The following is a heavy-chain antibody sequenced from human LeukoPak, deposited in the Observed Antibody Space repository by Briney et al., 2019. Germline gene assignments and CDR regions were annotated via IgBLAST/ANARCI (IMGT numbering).Heavy chain of an antibody. CDR3: ARSWVDHDPFDI. J-gene: IGHJ3*02. D-gene: IGHD2-15*01. CDR1: GFTFSSYA. V-gene: IGHV3-30*04. Sequence: PGRSLRLSCAASGFTFSSYAMHWVRQAPGKGLEWVAVISYDGSNKYYADSVKGRFTISRDNSKNTLYLQMNSLRAEDTAVYYCARSWVDHDPFDIWGQGTMVTVSS. CDR2: ISYDGSNK.